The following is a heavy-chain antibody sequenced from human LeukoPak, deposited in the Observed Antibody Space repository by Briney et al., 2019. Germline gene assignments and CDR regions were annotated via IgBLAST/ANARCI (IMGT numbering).Heavy chain of an antibody. J-gene: IGHJ5*02. V-gene: IGHV4-39*07. CDR1: GGSISSSSYY. CDR3: ARGVAALRNNWFDP. Sequence: SETLSLTCTVSGGSISSSSYYWGWIRQPPGKGLEWIGSIYYSGSTYYNPSLKSRVTMSVDTSKNQFSLKLSSVTAADTAVYYCARGVAALRNNWFDPWGQGTLVTVSS. CDR2: IYYSGST. D-gene: IGHD2-15*01.